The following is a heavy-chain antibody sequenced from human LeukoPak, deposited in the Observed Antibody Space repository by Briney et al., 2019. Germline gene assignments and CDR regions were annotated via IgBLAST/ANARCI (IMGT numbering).Heavy chain of an antibody. Sequence: SETLSLTCTVSGGSISSSSYYWGWIRQPPGKGLEWIGSIYYSGSTYYNPSLKSRVTISVDTSKSQFSLKLSSVTAADTAVYYCARYYYGSGTKVDYWGQGTLVTVSS. V-gene: IGHV4-39*01. J-gene: IGHJ4*02. D-gene: IGHD3-10*01. CDR2: IYYSGST. CDR3: ARYYYGSGTKVDY. CDR1: GGSISSSSYY.